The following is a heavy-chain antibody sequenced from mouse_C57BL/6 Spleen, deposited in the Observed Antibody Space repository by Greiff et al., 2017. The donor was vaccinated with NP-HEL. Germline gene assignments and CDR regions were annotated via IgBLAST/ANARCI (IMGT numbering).Heavy chain of an antibody. CDR2: IYPGDGDT. D-gene: IGHD2-1*01. Sequence: QVQLQQSGPELVKPGASVKISCKASGYAFSSSWMNWVKQRPGKGLEWIGRIYPGDGDTNYNGKFKGKATLTADKSSSTAYMQLSSLTSEDSAVYFCAREGPIYYGKGDYAMDYWGQGTSVTVSS. V-gene: IGHV1-82*01. CDR3: AREGPIYYGKGDYAMDY. CDR1: GYAFSSSW. J-gene: IGHJ4*01.